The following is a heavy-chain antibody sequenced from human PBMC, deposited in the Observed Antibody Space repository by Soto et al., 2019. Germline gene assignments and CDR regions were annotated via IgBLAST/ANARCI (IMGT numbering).Heavy chain of an antibody. CDR3: VRASMPKAHFDS. J-gene: IGHJ4*02. V-gene: IGHV4-4*07. D-gene: IGHD2-2*01. Sequence: QMQLQESGPGLVKPSETLSLTCTVSGGSIRGYYWSWIRQSAGMGLEWIGRMHTSGSTNYNPSLKSRVTISEDMSKNQISLKLTSVTAADTALYYCVRASMPKAHFDSWGQGTLVTVSS. CDR2: MHTSGST. CDR1: GGSIRGYY.